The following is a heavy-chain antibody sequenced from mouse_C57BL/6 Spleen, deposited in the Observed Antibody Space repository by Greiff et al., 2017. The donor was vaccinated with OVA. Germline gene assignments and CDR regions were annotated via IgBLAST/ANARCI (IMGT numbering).Heavy chain of an antibody. Sequence: EVKLQESGGGLVKPGGSLKLSCAASGFTFSSYAMSWVRQTPEKRLEWVATISAGGSYTYYPDNVKGRCTITRDNAKNNLYLQMSHLKSADAAMYYCARDRLLDYWGQGTTLTVSS. CDR2: ISAGGSYT. V-gene: IGHV5-4*01. D-gene: IGHD1-2*01. CDR3: ARDRLLDY. CDR1: GFTFSSYA. J-gene: IGHJ2*01.